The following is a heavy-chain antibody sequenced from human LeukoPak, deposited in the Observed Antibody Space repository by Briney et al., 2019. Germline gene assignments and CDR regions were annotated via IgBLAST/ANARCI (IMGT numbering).Heavy chain of an antibody. D-gene: IGHD1-26*01. J-gene: IGHJ4*02. Sequence: PSETLSLTCTVSGGSISSNSYYWGWIRQPPGKGLEWIGSISYSGTTYYSPSLKSRVTISVDTSKNQFSLKLSSVTAADTAVYYCARERGRGIVGATPATGFDYWGQGTLVTVSS. CDR2: ISYSGTT. CDR1: GGSISSNSYY. CDR3: ARERGRGIVGATPATGFDY. V-gene: IGHV4-39*07.